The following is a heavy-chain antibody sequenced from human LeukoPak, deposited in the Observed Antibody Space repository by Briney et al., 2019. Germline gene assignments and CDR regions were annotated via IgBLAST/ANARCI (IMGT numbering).Heavy chain of an antibody. Sequence: GGSLRLSCVASGFTFSSYAMHWVRQAPGKGLGWVAVISYDGSYKHYADSVKGRFTISRDNSKNTLYLQMNSLRAEDTAVYYCARDLGSSYYYNWFDPWGQGTLVTVSS. D-gene: IGHD1-26*01. J-gene: IGHJ5*02. CDR1: GFTFSSYA. CDR2: ISYDGSYK. CDR3: ARDLGSSYYYNWFDP. V-gene: IGHV3-30*04.